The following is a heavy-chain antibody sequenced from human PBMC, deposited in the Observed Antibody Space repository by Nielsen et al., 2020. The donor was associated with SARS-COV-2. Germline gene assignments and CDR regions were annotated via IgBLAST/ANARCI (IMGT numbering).Heavy chain of an antibody. J-gene: IGHJ6*02. D-gene: IGHD6-6*01. Sequence: GESLKISCAASGFTFSSYEMNWLRQAPGKGLEWVAYISQSGTTIYYADSVKGRCTISRDNSKNTLYLQMNSLRVEDTAVYYCVKWVQLDLGYYYHGMDVWGQGTTVTVSS. CDR1: GFTFSSYE. CDR2: ISQSGTTI. CDR3: VKWVQLDLGYYYHGMDV. V-gene: IGHV3-48*03.